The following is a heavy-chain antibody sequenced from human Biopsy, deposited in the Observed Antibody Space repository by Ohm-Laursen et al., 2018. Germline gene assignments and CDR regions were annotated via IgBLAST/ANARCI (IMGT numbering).Heavy chain of an antibody. J-gene: IGHJ4*02. CDR2: IIPIFGTA. D-gene: IGHD3-3*01. CDR3: ARDRWPHVTLLGLVVFDF. CDR1: GGTFTNYA. V-gene: IGHV1-69*05. Sequence: SVKVSCKASGGTFTNYAISWVRRAPGQGLEWMGGIIPIFGTANYAQKFQGRVTMTTDTSTSTAYMDLRSLRSDDTAVYYCARDRWPHVTLLGLVVFDFWGQGTLVIVSS.